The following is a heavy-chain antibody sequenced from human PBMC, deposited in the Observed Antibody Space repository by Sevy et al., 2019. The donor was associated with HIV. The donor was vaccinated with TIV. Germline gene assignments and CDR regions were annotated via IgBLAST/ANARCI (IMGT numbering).Heavy chain of an antibody. D-gene: IGHD3-10*01. J-gene: IGHJ3*02. CDR3: SSPSTLTYYYGSGSYYSDAFDI. Sequence: GESLKISCKGSGYSFTSYWIGWVRQMPGKGLEWMGIIYPGDSDTRYSPSFQGQVTISADKSISTAYLQWSRLKASDTAMYYCSSPSTLTYYYGSGSYYSDAFDIWGQGTMVTVSS. CDR2: IYPGDSDT. CDR1: GYSFTSYW. V-gene: IGHV5-51*01.